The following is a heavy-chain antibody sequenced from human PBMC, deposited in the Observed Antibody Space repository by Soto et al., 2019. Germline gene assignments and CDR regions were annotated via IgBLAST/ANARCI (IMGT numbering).Heavy chain of an antibody. CDR2: ISTSSSYI. D-gene: IGHD6-19*01. V-gene: IGHV3-21*01. Sequence: EVQLVESGGGLVKPGGSLRLSCAASGFTFSSYSMNWVRQAPGKGLEWVSSISTSSSYIHYADSGNGRFTISRDNAKNSVYLQMNLLRAEDTAVYDCGRGGSGRYEDVAYWGQGTLGTVSS. J-gene: IGHJ4*02. CDR1: GFTFSSYS. CDR3: GRGGSGRYEDVAY.